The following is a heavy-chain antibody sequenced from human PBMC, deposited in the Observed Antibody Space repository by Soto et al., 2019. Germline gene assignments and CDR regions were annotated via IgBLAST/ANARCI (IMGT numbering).Heavy chain of an antibody. J-gene: IGHJ4*02. V-gene: IGHV3-23*01. CDR2: ISDSDDST. D-gene: IGHD2-8*01. CDR3: ARVETLSEGVHY. Sequence: SRTVSCGAWEFSLSSYSVNWVHQSPGKGLEWVSCISDSDDSTYYADSVKGRFTISRDNSKNTLFLQMNSLRAEDTAVYYCARVETLSEGVHYWGQGNLVTVSS. CDR1: EFSLSSYS.